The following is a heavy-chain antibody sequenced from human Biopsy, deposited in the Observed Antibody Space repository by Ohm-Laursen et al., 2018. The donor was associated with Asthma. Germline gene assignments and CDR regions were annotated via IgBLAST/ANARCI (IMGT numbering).Heavy chain of an antibody. CDR3: ARDFGGCYYFDN. V-gene: IGHV4-59*01. CDR1: GGSISGFY. D-gene: IGHD3-3*01. J-gene: IGHJ4*02. CDR2: IYYTGTT. Sequence: SETLSLTCAVSGGSISGFYWSWIRQPPGKGLEWIGDIYYTGTTNYNPSLKSRVSISVDTSKNQFSLKLTSVTAADTAVYYCARDFGGCYYFDNWGQGSLVTVSS.